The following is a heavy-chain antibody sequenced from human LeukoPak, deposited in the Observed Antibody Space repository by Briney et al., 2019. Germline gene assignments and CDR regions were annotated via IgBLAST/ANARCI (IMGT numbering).Heavy chain of an antibody. CDR2: ISSSGSTI. D-gene: IGHD3-10*02. J-gene: IGHJ6*04. V-gene: IGHV3-48*03. CDR1: EFTFASYW. CDR3: AELGITMIGGV. Sequence: GGSLRLSCAASEFTFASYWMNWVRQAPGKGLEWVSYISSSGSTIYYADSVKGRFTISRDNAKNSLYLQMNSLRAEDTAVYYCAELGITMIGGVWGKGTTVTISS.